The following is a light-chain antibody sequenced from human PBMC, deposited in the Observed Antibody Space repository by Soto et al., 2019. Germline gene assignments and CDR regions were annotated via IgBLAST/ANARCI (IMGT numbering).Light chain of an antibody. CDR3: QQYNSYSGT. V-gene: IGKV1-5*03. J-gene: IGKJ4*01. CDR2: KAS. CDR1: QSISSW. Sequence: DIRMTQSPSTLSASLGDRVTITFRASQSISSWLAWYQQKPGKAPKLLIYKASSLESGVPSRFSGSGSGTEFTLTISSLQPDDFATYYCQQYNSYSGTFGGGTKVDI.